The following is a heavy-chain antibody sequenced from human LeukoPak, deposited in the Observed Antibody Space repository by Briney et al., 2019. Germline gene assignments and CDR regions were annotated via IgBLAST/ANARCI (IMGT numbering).Heavy chain of an antibody. CDR2: ISSSSSYI. V-gene: IGHV3-21*01. CDR3: ARSPGDCSSTSCYWIWFDP. CDR1: GFTFSSYS. J-gene: IGHJ5*02. D-gene: IGHD2-2*01. Sequence: GGSLRLSCAASGFTFSSYSMNWVRQAPGKGLEWVSSISSSSSYIYYAASVKGRFTIARDNAKNSLYLQMNSLRAEDTAVYYCARSPGDCSSTSCYWIWFDPWGQGTLVTVSS.